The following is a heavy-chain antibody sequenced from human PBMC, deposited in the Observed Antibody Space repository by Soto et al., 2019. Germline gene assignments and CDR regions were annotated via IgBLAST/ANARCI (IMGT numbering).Heavy chain of an antibody. V-gene: IGHV4-30-2*01. CDR3: ARETATIMGDWFDP. Sequence: SETLSLTCAVSGGSISSGGYSWSWIRQPPGKGLEWIGYIYHSGSTYYNPSLKSRVTISVDRSKNQFSLKLSSVTAADTAVYYCARETATIMGDWFDPWGQGALVTVSS. CDR2: IYHSGST. J-gene: IGHJ5*02. CDR1: GGSISSGGYS. D-gene: IGHD5-12*01.